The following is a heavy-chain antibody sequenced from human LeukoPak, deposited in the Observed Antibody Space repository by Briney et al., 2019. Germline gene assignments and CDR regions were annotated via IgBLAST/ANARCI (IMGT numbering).Heavy chain of an antibody. D-gene: IGHD3-22*01. CDR3: ARERLFGSYYDY. V-gene: IGHV3-30-3*01. J-gene: IGHJ4*02. CDR2: ISYDESHR. CDR1: GFTFSSYA. Sequence: PGGSLRLSCAASGFTFSSYAMHWVRQAPGKGLEWVAVISYDESHRYYAESVEGRFIISRDNSKNVLYLQMNNLGLEDTALYYCARERLFGSYYDYWGQGTLVAVSS.